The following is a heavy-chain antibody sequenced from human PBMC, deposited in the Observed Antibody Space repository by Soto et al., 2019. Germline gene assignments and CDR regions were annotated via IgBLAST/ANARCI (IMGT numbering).Heavy chain of an antibody. Sequence: QVQLVESGGGVVQPGRSLRLSYAASGFTFRNHAMHWVRQAPGKGLEWVGLIWYDGTSKYYADSVKGRFTISRDNSKNTLYLEMNSLRVEDTAIYYCARDQGVVIIKDHWGQGTLVTVSS. CDR2: IWYDGTSK. CDR3: ARDQGVVIIKDH. D-gene: IGHD2-8*01. J-gene: IGHJ4*02. V-gene: IGHV3-33*08. CDR1: GFTFRNHA.